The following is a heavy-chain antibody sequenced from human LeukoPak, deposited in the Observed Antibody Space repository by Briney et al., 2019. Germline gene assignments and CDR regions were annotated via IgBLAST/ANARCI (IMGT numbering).Heavy chain of an antibody. CDR2: IYYSGST. CDR3: ARQYDSWSGYPSYFDY. D-gene: IGHD3-3*01. V-gene: IGHV4-59*08. Sequence: SETLSLTCTVSGGSISSYYWSWIRQPPGKGLEWIGYIYYSGSTNYNPSLRSRATISVDTSKKQLSLRLTSVTSADTAVYYCARQYDSWSGYPSYFDYWGQGTLVTVSS. CDR1: GGSISSYY. J-gene: IGHJ4*02.